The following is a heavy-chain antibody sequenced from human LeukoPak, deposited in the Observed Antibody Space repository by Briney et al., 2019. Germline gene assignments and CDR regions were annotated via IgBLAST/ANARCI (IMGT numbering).Heavy chain of an antibody. V-gene: IGHV3-74*01. J-gene: IGHJ4*02. D-gene: IGHD3-10*01. CDR1: GFSFSNYW. CDR2: IKGDGGSP. Sequence: GGSLRHSCAASGFSFSNYWMHWVRQAPGKGLVWVSRIKGDGGSPTYADSVKGRFTISRDNAKHTLYLQMNSLRAEDTAVYYCARKPDYYGADYWGQGTLVTVSS. CDR3: ARKPDYYGADY.